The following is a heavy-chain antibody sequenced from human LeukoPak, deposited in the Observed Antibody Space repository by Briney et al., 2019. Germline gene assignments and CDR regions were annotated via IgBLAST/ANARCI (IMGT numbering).Heavy chain of an antibody. CDR1: SDSIRSNNW. Sequence: PSGTLSLTCAVSSDSIRSNNWWSWVRQPPGKGLEWIGEIYHSGSTNYNPSLKSRVTISADTSKNQLSLELSSVTAADTAVYYCVRVPFALYGMEVWGKGTTVSVSS. V-gene: IGHV4-4*02. D-gene: IGHD4/OR15-4a*01. CDR2: IYHSGST. J-gene: IGHJ6*04. CDR3: VRVPFALYGMEV.